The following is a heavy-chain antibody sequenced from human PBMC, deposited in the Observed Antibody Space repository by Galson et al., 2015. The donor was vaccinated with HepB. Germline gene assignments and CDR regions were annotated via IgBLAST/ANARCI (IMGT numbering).Heavy chain of an antibody. V-gene: IGHV3-48*04. CDR3: AKDQDYSKGEEGYNYYGMDV. CDR2: ISSSSSTTI. CDR1: GFTFNGYS. Sequence: SLRLSCAASGFTFNGYSMNWVRQAPGKGLEWLSYISSSSSTTIYYADSVRGRFTISRDNSKNTLYVQMTSLRAEDTAVYYCAKDQDYSKGEEGYNYYGMDVWGQGTTVTVSS. D-gene: IGHD4-11*01. J-gene: IGHJ6*02.